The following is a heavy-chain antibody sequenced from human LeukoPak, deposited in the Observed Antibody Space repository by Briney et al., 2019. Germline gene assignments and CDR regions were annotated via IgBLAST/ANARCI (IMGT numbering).Heavy chain of an antibody. CDR1: GSTFSSYW. V-gene: IGHV3-7*01. J-gene: IGHJ4*02. CDR3: ARVGGNYDFWSGYYTSEYYCDY. Sequence: GGSLRLSCAASGSTFSSYWMNWVRQAPGKGLEWVANIRQDGSEKDYLDSVKGRFSISRDNAKNSLYLQMNNLRAEDTAVYYCARVGGNYDFWSGYYTSEYYCDYWGQGTLVTVSS. CDR2: IRQDGSEK. D-gene: IGHD3-3*01.